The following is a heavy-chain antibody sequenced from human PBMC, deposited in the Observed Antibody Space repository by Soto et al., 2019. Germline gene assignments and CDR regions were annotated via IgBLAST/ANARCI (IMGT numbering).Heavy chain of an antibody. CDR1: GFTFSSYG. D-gene: IGHD4-17*01. Sequence: GGSLRLSCAASGFTFSSYGMHWVRQAPGKGLEWVAVISYDGSNKYYADSVKGRFTISRDNSKNTLYLQMNSLRAEDTAVYYCAKGGYTVTTLLDYWGQGTLVTVSS. CDR3: AKGGYTVTTLLDY. V-gene: IGHV3-30*18. CDR2: ISYDGSNK. J-gene: IGHJ4*02.